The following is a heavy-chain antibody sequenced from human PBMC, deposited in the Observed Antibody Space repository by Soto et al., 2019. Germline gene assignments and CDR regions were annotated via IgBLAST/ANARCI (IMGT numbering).Heavy chain of an antibody. Sequence: GGSLRLSCAASGFTFSSYEMNWVRQAPGKGLEWVSYVSSSGSTIYYADSVKGRFTISRDNAKNSLYLQMNSLRAEDTAVYYCARDAPYYYDSSGYYPSSSFAFDIWGQGTMVTVSS. CDR3: ARDAPYYYDSSGYYPSSSFAFDI. J-gene: IGHJ3*02. V-gene: IGHV3-48*03. CDR2: VSSSGSTI. D-gene: IGHD3-22*01. CDR1: GFTFSSYE.